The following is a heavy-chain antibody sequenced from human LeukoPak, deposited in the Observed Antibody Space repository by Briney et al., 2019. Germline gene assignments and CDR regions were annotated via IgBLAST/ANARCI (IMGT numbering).Heavy chain of an antibody. D-gene: IGHD6-19*01. J-gene: IGHJ4*02. CDR3: AREPPRWYSSGGY. V-gene: IGHV4-39*02. CDR1: GGSISSSSYY. Sequence: PSETLSLTCTVSGGSISSSSYYWGWIRQPPGKGLEWIGSIYYSGSTYYNPSLKSRVTISVDTSKNQFSLKLSSVTAADTAVYYCAREPPRWYSSGGYWGQGTLVTVSS. CDR2: IYYSGST.